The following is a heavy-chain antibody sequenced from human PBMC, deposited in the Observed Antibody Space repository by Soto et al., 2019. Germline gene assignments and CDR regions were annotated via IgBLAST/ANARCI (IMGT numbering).Heavy chain of an antibody. CDR1: GGSISSGGYY. D-gene: IGHD6-13*01. Sequence: QVQLQESGPGLVKPSQTLSLTCTVSGGSISSGGYYWSWIRQHPGKGLEWIGYIYYSGSTYYNPSLRSRLTISVDTSKNQFSLKLSSVTAADTAVYYCARCEKQLVVMDVWGQGTTVTVSS. CDR2: IYYSGST. V-gene: IGHV4-31*03. J-gene: IGHJ6*02. CDR3: ARCEKQLVVMDV.